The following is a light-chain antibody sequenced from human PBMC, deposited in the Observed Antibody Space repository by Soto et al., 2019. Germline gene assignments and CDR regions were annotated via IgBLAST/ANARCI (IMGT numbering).Light chain of an antibody. J-gene: IGLJ2*01. CDR1: SSDVGAYNR. Sequence: QSVLTQPPSVSGSPGQSVTISCTGTSSDVGAYNRVSWYQQPPGTAPKLMIYEVSYRPSGVPDRFSGSKSDNTASLTISGLQAEDEADYYCSSYTSSGTVVFGGGTQLTVL. CDR3: SSYTSSGTVV. CDR2: EVS. V-gene: IGLV2-18*02.